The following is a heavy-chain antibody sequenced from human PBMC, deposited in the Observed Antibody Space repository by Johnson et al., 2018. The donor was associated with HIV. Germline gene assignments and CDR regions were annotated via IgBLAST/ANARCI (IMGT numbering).Heavy chain of an antibody. CDR1: GFTFSSYD. J-gene: IGHJ3*02. Sequence: EVQLVESGGGLVQPGGSLRLSCAASGFTFSSYDMHWVRQATGKGLEWVSAIGTAGDTYYPGSVKGRFTISRENAKNSLYLQMNSLRAEDTAVYYCARDDTEADGAFDIWGQGTMVTVSS. CDR2: IGTAGDT. D-gene: IGHD2-2*02. CDR3: ARDDTEADGAFDI. V-gene: IGHV3-13*01.